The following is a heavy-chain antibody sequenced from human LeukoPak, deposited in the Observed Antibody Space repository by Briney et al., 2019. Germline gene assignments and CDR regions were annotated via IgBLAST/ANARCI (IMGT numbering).Heavy chain of an antibody. D-gene: IGHD3-16*02. CDR3: ARDYIYDYVWGSYRSRNWFGP. CDR1: GGSISNYY. J-gene: IGHJ5*02. V-gene: IGHV4-4*07. CDR2: IYTSGSA. Sequence: SETLSLTCTVSGGSISNYYLSWIRQPPGKGLEWIGRIYTSGSANYNPPLKSRVTMSVDTSKNQFSLKMSSVTAADTAVYYCARDYIYDYVWGSYRSRNWFGPWGQGTLVTV.